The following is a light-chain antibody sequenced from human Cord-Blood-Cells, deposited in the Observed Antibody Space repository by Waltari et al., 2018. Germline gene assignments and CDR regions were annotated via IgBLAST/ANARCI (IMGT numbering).Light chain of an antibody. J-gene: IGKJ3*01. CDR1: QSLLHSDGKTY. CDR3: MQSIQLPLT. V-gene: IGKV2D-29*02. CDR2: EVS. Sequence: DIVMTQTPLSLSVTPGQPXSXXXXSXQSLLHSDGKTYLYWYLQKPGQSPQLLLYEVSNRFSGVPDRFSGSGSGTDFTLKISRVEAEDVGVYYCMQSIQLPLTFGPGTKVDIK.